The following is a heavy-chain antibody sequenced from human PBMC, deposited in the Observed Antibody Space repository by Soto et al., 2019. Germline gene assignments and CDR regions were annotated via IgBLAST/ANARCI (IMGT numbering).Heavy chain of an antibody. J-gene: IGHJ3*02. CDR1: GYTYTSYG. Sequence: ASVKVSCTASGYTYTSYGISWVRQAPRQGLEWMGWISAYNGNTNYAQKLQGRVTMTTDTSTSTAYMELRSLRSDDTAVYYCARVAAGWQQLVIGAFDIWGQGTMVTVSS. V-gene: IGHV1-18*01. D-gene: IGHD6-13*01. CDR3: ARVAAGWQQLVIGAFDI. CDR2: ISAYNGNT.